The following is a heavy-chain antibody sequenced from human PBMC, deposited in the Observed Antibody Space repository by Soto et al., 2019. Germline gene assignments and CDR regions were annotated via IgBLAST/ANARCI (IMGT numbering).Heavy chain of an antibody. V-gene: IGHV3-9*01. CDR1: GFTFDDYA. CDR3: AKDGATVTTGDLDY. Sequence: EVQLVESGGGLVQPGRSLRLSCAASGFTFDDYAMHWVRQAPGKGLEWVSGISWNSGSIGYADSVKGRFTISRDNAKNSLYLQMNSLRAEDTALYYCAKDGATVTTGDLDYWGQGTLVTVSS. CDR2: ISWNSGSI. D-gene: IGHD4-17*01. J-gene: IGHJ4*02.